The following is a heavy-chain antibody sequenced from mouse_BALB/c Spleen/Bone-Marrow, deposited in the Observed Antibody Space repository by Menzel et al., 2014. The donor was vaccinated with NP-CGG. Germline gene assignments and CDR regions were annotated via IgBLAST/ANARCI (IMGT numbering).Heavy chain of an antibody. CDR1: GFTFSTYG. V-gene: IGHV5-6*01. Sequence: EAQGVESGGDLVKPGGSLKLSCAASGFTFSTYGMSWVRQTPDKRLEWVATISSGGGYTYYPDSVKGRFTISRDNANNTLYLQMSSLKSEDTAMYYCTRQRNWDHYAMDYWGQGTSDTVSS. CDR3: TRQRNWDHYAMDY. CDR2: ISSGGGYT. J-gene: IGHJ4*01. D-gene: IGHD4-1*01.